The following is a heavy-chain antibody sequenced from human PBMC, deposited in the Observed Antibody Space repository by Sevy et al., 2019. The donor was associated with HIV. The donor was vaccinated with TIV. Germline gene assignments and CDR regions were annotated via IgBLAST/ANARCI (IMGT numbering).Heavy chain of an antibody. V-gene: IGHV1-69*13. CDR1: GGTFSSYA. D-gene: IGHD3-10*01. Sequence: ASLKVSCKASGGTFSSYAISWVRQAPGQGLEWMGRIIPIFGTANYAQKFQGRVTITADESTSTAYMELSSLRSEDTAVYYCARDRVYYYGSGVFDYWGQGTLVTVSS. CDR3: ARDRVYYYGSGVFDY. CDR2: IIPIFGTA. J-gene: IGHJ4*02.